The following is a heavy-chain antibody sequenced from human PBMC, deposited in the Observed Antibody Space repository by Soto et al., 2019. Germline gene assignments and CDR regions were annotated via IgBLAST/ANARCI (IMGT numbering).Heavy chain of an antibody. J-gene: IGHJ4*01. CDR1: DFTLSDYW. D-gene: IGHD6-19*01. Sequence: PGGSLRLSCAASDFTLSDYWMHWVRQVTGKGLLWVSRISVDGRDTTYADSVKGRFTISRDNAKNTLYLQMDSLRAEDTAVYYCVRDPEQRPIDYWGHESLVTVSS. V-gene: IGHV3-74*03. CDR2: ISVDGRDT. CDR3: VRDPEQRPIDY.